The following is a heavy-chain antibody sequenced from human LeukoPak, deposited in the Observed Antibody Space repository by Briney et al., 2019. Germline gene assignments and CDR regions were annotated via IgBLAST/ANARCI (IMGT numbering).Heavy chain of an antibody. V-gene: IGHV4-39*01. CDR3: ARQRDTASVGAFDT. J-gene: IGHJ3*02. CDR1: GGSIRSNTNFWGWDSSSY. D-gene: IGHD2-2*02. CDR2: IYFTGTT. Sequence: SETLSLTCSVSGGSIRSNTNFWGWDSSSYWGWIRQPPGKGLEWIGSIYFTGTTYYNSSLQSRLTISVDTSKNLFSLKLTSVTATDTALYYCARQRDTASVGAFDTWGQGTMVIVSP.